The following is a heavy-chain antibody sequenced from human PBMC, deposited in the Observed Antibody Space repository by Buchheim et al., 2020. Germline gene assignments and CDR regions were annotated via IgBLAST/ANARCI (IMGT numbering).Heavy chain of an antibody. CDR2: IYQSGTT. Sequence: QVQLQESGPGLVKPSGTLSLTCSVSGASISSRNWWTWVRQSPGKGLEWIGEIYQSGTTNYNPSLKSPVTLSMDKSKNPFSLKVNSVTAADTAVFYCATTGAQGYLEYWGQG. CDR1: GASISSRNW. CDR3: ATTGAQGYLEY. D-gene: IGHD6-13*01. V-gene: IGHV4-4*02. J-gene: IGHJ4*02.